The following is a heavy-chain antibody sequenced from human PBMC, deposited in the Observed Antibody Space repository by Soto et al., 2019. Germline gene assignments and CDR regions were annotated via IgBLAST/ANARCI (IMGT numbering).Heavy chain of an antibody. Sequence: PGGSLRLSCAASGFTFSSYAMNWVRQGPGKGLEWVSVISAGGGSTYYADSVKGRVTISRDNSKNTLSLQMTSLRAEDTAVYYCVKGRYSSSTRAYCDSWGQGSLVTVYS. CDR3: VKGRYSSSTRAYCDS. D-gene: IGHD2-15*01. CDR2: ISAGGGST. CDR1: GFTFSSYA. V-gene: IGHV3-23*01. J-gene: IGHJ4*02.